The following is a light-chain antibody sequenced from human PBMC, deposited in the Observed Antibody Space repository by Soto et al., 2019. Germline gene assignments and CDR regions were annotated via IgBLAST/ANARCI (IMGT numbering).Light chain of an antibody. Sequence: QSALTQPPSASGSPGQSVTISCTGTSSDVGGYNYVSWYQQHPGKAPKLMIYEVSKRPSGVHDRFSGSKTGNTASLTVSGLQAEHEADYYCSSYAGSNNLVFGGGTKLTVL. V-gene: IGLV2-8*01. CDR3: SSYAGSNNLV. J-gene: IGLJ2*01. CDR2: EVS. CDR1: SSDVGGYNY.